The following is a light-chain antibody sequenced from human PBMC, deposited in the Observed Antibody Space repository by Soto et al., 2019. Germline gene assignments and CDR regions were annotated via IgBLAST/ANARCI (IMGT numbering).Light chain of an antibody. CDR1: QDISNY. Sequence: DIQMTQSPSSLSASVGDRVTITCQASQDISNYLNWYQQKPGKAPKLLIYHASNLETGVPSRFSGSGSGTDFTFTISSLQPEDIATYYCQQYDNLPPYTVGQGTKLEIK. CDR3: QQYDNLPPYT. V-gene: IGKV1-33*01. CDR2: HAS. J-gene: IGKJ2*01.